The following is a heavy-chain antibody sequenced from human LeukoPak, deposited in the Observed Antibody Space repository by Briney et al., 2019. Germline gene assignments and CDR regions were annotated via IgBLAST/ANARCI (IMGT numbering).Heavy chain of an antibody. Sequence: GGSLRLSCSASRFTFSSYTMNWVRQAPGKGLEWVSSIDPSSTYIYYADSVKGRFTISRDNAKNSLYLQMNSLRAEDTAVYYCARDSTVWLAPTDYWGQGTLVTVSS. D-gene: IGHD6-19*01. CDR2: IDPSSTYI. CDR3: ARDSTVWLAPTDY. J-gene: IGHJ4*02. CDR1: RFTFSSYT. V-gene: IGHV3-21*01.